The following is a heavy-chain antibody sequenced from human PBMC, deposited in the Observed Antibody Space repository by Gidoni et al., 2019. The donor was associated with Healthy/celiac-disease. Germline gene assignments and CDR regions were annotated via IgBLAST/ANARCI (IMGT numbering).Heavy chain of an antibody. Sequence: VQLVQSGAEVKKPGSSVKVSCKASGGTFSSYAISWVRQAPGQGLEWMGGIIPSFGTANYAKKFQGRVTITADESTSTAYMELSSLRSEDTAVYYCARERGYCSGGSCYFDYWGQGTLVTVSS. J-gene: IGHJ4*02. CDR1: GGTFSSYA. D-gene: IGHD2-15*01. CDR3: ARERGYCSGGSCYFDY. CDR2: IIPSFGTA. V-gene: IGHV1-69*01.